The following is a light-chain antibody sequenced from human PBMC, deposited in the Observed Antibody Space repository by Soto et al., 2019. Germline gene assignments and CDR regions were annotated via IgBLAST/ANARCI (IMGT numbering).Light chain of an antibody. V-gene: IGLV1-40*01. CDR1: SXNIGAGFD. Sequence: QSVLTQPHSVSGAPGQRVTISCTGSSXNIGAGFDVHWYQQLPGAAPKLLIYGNSNRPSGVPDRFSGSRSGTSASLAITGLQAEDEADYYCQSYDSSLTGSKVFGSGTKVIIL. CDR2: GNS. J-gene: IGLJ1*01. CDR3: QSYDSSLTGSKV.